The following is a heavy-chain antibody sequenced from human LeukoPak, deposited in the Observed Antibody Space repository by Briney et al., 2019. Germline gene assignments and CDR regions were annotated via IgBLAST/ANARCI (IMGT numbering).Heavy chain of an antibody. V-gene: IGHV4-34*01. CDR1: GGSYSGYH. Sequence: SETLSLTCAVSGGSYSGYHCSWIRQTPGKGREGIEEVSQSGGASYNPSLKSRVTISVETSKNHFSLKLSSVTAADTAMYYCAGSYGGNAVGPFDIWGQGTMVTVSS. J-gene: IGHJ3*02. CDR2: VSQSGGA. CDR3: AGSYGGNAVGPFDI. D-gene: IGHD4-23*01.